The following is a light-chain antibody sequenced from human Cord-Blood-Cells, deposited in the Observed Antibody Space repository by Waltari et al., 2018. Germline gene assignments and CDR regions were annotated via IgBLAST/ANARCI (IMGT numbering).Light chain of an antibody. Sequence: EIQMTQSPSSLSASVGDRVTITCRASQSISSYLNWYQQKPGKAPKLLIYAASSLQSGVPSRFSGSGSGTDFTLTISILQPEDFATYYCQQSYSTPLTFGGGTKVEIK. CDR3: QQSYSTPLT. CDR2: AAS. CDR1: QSISSY. V-gene: IGKV1-39*01. J-gene: IGKJ4*01.